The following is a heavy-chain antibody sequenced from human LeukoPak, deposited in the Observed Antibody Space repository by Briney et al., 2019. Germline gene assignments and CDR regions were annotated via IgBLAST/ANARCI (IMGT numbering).Heavy chain of an antibody. CDR2: ISGSGGST. J-gene: IGHJ4*02. V-gene: IGHV3-23*01. CDR1: GFTFSSYA. CDR3: AKLAVGATSYFDY. D-gene: IGHD1-26*01. Sequence: GGSLRLSCAASGFTFSSYAMSWVRQAPGKGLEWVSAISGSGGSTYYADSVKGRFTISRDNSENALYLQMNSLRAEDTAVYYCAKLAVGATSYFDYWGQGTLVTVSS.